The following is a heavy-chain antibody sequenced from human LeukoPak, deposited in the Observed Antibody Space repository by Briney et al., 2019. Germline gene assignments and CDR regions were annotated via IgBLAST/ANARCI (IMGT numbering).Heavy chain of an antibody. Sequence: GGSLRLSSAASGFTFSTYRMSWVRQAPGKGLKWVANIMQDGSEKHYVDTVKGRFTISRDNAKNSLYLQMSSLRAEDTAVYYCTRVEETATTAAIIRKYSYYYYYMDVWGKGNTVTVSS. J-gene: IGHJ6*03. D-gene: IGHD4-11*01. CDR3: TRVEETATTAAIIRKYSYYYYYMDV. CDR2: IMQDGSEK. CDR1: GFTFSTYR. V-gene: IGHV3-7*01.